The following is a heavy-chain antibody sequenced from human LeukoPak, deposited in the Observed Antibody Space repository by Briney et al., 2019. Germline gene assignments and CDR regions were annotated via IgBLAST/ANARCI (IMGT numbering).Heavy chain of an antibody. CDR3: AASLGPRDY. D-gene: IGHD7-27*01. CDR2: ITSTSNSI. Sequence: GGSLRLSCAASGFTFSSYETNWVRQAPGKGLEWISYITSTSNSIYYAESVKGRFTISRDNTKNSLYPQMDSLRVEDTALYFCAASLGPRDYWGQGILVTVSS. J-gene: IGHJ4*02. V-gene: IGHV3-48*03. CDR1: GFTFSSYE.